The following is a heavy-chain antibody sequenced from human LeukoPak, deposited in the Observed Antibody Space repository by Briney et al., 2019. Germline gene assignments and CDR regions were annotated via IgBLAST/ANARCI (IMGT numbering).Heavy chain of an antibody. D-gene: IGHD2-15*01. CDR1: GFTFSSYG. J-gene: IGHJ4*02. Sequence: GGSLRLSCAASGFTFSSYGMHWVRQAPGKGLEWVAVIWYDGSNKYYADSVKGRFTISRDKSKNTLYLQMNSLRAEDTAVYYCARDRFGGSLDYWGQGTLVTVSS. CDR2: IWYDGSNK. CDR3: ARDRFGGSLDY. V-gene: IGHV3-33*01.